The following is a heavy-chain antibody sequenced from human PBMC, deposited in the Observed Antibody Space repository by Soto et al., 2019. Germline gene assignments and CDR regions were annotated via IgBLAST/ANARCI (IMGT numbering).Heavy chain of an antibody. J-gene: IGHJ6*02. V-gene: IGHV3-53*01. D-gene: IGHD3-16*01. CDR1: GFIVSSKY. CDR2: IYTGGST. CDR3: TTYTGYGMDV. Sequence: GSLRLSCAVSGFIVSSKYMTWVRQAPGKGLEWVSVIYTGGSTHYAESARGRFTISRDSSKNTLYLQMNSLRAEDAAVYYCTTYTGYGMDVWGQGTTVTVSS.